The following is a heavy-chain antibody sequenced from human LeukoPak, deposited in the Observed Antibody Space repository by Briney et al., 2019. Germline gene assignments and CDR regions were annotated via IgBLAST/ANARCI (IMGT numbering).Heavy chain of an antibody. CDR1: GFTFSSYA. J-gene: IGHJ4*02. CDR2: ISYDGSNK. D-gene: IGHD6-13*01. V-gene: IGHV3-30*04. Sequence: GESLRLCCAASGFTFSSYAMHWVRHAPGKGLEWVAVISYDGSNKYYADSVKGRFTISRDNSKNTLYLQMNSLRAEDTAVYYCARAEVAAAGDYWGQGTLVTVSS. CDR3: ARAEVAAAGDY.